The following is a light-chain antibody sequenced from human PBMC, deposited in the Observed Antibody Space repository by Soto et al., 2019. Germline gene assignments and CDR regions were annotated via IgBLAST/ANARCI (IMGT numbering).Light chain of an antibody. Sequence: QSVLTQPPSASGTPGQRVIISCSGSSSNIGSNTVNWYRQLPGTAPKLLIYSNNQRPSGVPDRFSGSKSGTSASLAISGLQSEDEADYYCAAWDDSLNAYVFGTGTKLTVL. J-gene: IGLJ1*01. CDR2: SNN. CDR3: AAWDDSLNAYV. CDR1: SSNIGSNT. V-gene: IGLV1-44*01.